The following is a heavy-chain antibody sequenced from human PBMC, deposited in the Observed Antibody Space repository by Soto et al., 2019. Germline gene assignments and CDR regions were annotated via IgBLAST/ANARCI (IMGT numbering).Heavy chain of an antibody. D-gene: IGHD3-9*01. CDR1: GGTFGGYY. CDR3: AGDTIYYDILTGYYSPYYGMDV. J-gene: IGHJ6*02. Sequence: SETLSLTWAVYGGTFGGYYWSWIRQPPGKGLERIGEINHSGSTNDNPSLKSRVTISVDTSKNQFSLKLSSVAAAETAVYYCAGDTIYYDILTGYYSPYYGMDVWGQGTTVTVSS. CDR2: INHSGST. V-gene: IGHV4-34*08.